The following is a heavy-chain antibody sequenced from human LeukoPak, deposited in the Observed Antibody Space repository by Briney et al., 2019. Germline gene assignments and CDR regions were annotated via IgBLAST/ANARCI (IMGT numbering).Heavy chain of an antibody. V-gene: IGHV1-18*01. D-gene: IGHD1-1*01. Sequence: ASVKVSCKASGYTFTNYVLSWVRQAPGQGLEWMGWISAYNGNTNYAQKFQGRVTMTTDTSTTTAYMELRSLSSDDTAMFYCAREAITWRALKYFELWGRGTLVTVSS. CDR3: AREAITWRALKYFEL. CDR1: GYTFTNYV. CDR2: ISAYNGNT. J-gene: IGHJ2*01.